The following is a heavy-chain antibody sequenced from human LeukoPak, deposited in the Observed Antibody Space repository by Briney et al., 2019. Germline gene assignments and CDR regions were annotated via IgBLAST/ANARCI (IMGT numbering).Heavy chain of an antibody. Sequence: SVKVSCKASGGTFSSYAISWVRQAPGQGLEWMGGIIPIFGTANYAQKFQGRVTITADESTSTAYMELSSLRPEDTAVYYCATGGGSSWQFNWFDPWGQGTLVTVSS. V-gene: IGHV1-69*13. D-gene: IGHD6-13*01. CDR1: GGTFSSYA. CDR2: IIPIFGTA. CDR3: ATGGGSSWQFNWFDP. J-gene: IGHJ5*02.